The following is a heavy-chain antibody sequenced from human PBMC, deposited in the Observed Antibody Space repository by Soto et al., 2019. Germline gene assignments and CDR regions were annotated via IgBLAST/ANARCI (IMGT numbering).Heavy chain of an antibody. Sequence: GGSLRLSCAASGFTFSSYAMSWVRQAPGKGLEWVSAISGSGGSTYYADSVKGRFTISRDNPKNTLYLQMNSLRAEDTAVYYCAEDIVVVPVSHLKTGNDAFDIWGQGTMVTVS. V-gene: IGHV3-23*01. CDR3: AEDIVVVPVSHLKTGNDAFDI. CDR1: GFTFSSYA. J-gene: IGHJ3*02. CDR2: ISGSGGST. D-gene: IGHD2-2*01.